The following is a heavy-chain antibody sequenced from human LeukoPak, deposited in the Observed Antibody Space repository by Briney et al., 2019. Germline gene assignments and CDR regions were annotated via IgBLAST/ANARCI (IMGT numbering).Heavy chain of an antibody. V-gene: IGHV4-38-2*02. J-gene: IGHJ6*03. CDR2: IYHSGST. Sequence: KTSETLSLTCTVSGYSISSGYYWGWIRQPPGKGLEWIGSIYHSGSTYYNPSLKSRVTISVDTSKNQFSLKLSSVTAADTAVYYCARGRYTNWNKRYFYMDVWGKGTTVTVSS. CDR3: ARGRYTNWNKRYFYMDV. D-gene: IGHD1/OR15-1a*01. CDR1: GYSISSGYY.